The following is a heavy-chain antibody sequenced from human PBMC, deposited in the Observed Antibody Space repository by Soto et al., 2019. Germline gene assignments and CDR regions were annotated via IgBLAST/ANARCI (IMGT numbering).Heavy chain of an antibody. CDR1: GFTFSSHG. V-gene: IGHV3-33*01. D-gene: IGHD4-4*01. CDR2: IWYDGSNK. Sequence: PGGSLRLSCAASGFTFSSHGMHWVRQAPGKGLEWVAVIWYDGSNKYYGDSLKGRFTISRDNSKNMLYLQMNTLRPEGTAVYYCVRDRLTGHDAFDIWGQGAMVTVSS. CDR3: VRDRLTGHDAFDI. J-gene: IGHJ3*02.